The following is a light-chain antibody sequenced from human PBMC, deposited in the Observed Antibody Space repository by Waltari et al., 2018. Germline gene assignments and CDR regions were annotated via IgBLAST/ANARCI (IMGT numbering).Light chain of an antibody. CDR2: DVT. CDR1: SRDIAREDY. J-gene: IGLJ3*02. V-gene: IGLV2-14*01. Sequence: QSVLTQPASVSGSPGQSVTISCTGPSRDIAREDYVSWYQQRPATAPQLLIYDVTIRPSGVSNRFSGSKSDNTASLTISGLQAEDEASYYCCSYADSGTLVFGGGTKLTVL. CDR3: CSYADSGTLV.